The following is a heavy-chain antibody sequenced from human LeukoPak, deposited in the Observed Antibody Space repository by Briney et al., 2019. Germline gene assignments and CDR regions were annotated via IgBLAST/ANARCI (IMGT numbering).Heavy chain of an antibody. V-gene: IGHV5-51*01. Sequence: GESLKISWKGSGYSFTSYWIGWVRQMPGKGLEWIGIIYPGDSDTKYSPSFQGQVTISADKSISTAYLQWSSLKASDTAMYYCARRSSSWDRYDNWGQGTLVNVSS. CDR3: ARRSSSWDRYDN. D-gene: IGHD6-13*01. J-gene: IGHJ4*02. CDR1: GYSFTSYW. CDR2: IYPGDSDT.